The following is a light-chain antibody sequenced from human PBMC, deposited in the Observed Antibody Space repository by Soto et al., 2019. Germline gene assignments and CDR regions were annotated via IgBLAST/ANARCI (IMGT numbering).Light chain of an antibody. CDR2: ANS. CDR1: SSNIGAGYD. J-gene: IGLJ1*01. Sequence: QSVLTQPPSVSGAPGQRVTISCTGSSSNIGAGYDVHWYQQLPGTAPKLLIYANSNRPSGVPDLFSGSKSGTSASLAITGLQAEDEAEYYCQSYDTNLRGLFGTGTKLTVL. V-gene: IGLV1-40*01. CDR3: QSYDTNLRGL.